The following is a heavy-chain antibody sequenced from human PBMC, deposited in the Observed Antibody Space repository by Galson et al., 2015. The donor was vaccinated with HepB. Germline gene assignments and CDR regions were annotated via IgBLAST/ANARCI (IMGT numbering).Heavy chain of an antibody. J-gene: IGHJ4*02. Sequence: SVKVSCKASGYTFTNYYMHWVRQAPGQGLEWMGIIHPSGGSTSYAQKFQGRVTMTRDTSTSTVYMELSSLRSEDTAVYYCAGDMVGATLLLGYWGQGTLVTVSS. V-gene: IGHV1-46*01. CDR3: AGDMVGATLLLGY. D-gene: IGHD1-26*01. CDR2: IHPSGGST. CDR1: GYTFTNYY.